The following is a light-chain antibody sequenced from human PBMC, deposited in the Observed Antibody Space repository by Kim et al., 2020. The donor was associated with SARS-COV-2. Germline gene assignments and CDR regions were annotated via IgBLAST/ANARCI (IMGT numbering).Light chain of an antibody. Sequence: GQRVTISCSGSISNIGNNDVYWYHQLPGTAPKLLIYRDNLRPSEVPDRFSGSKSGTSASLAISGLRSEDEADYYCAAWDDSLSGPVFGGGTQLTVL. V-gene: IGLV1-47*01. CDR1: ISNIGNND. CDR2: RDN. CDR3: AAWDDSLSGPV. J-gene: IGLJ3*02.